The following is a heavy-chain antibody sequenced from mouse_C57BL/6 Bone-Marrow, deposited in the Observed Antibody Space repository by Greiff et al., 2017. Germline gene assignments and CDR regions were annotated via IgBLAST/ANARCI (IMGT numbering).Heavy chain of an antibody. V-gene: IGHV1-64*01. CDR2: IHPNSGST. CDR3: ARLYYYGSSVDY. J-gene: IGHJ2*01. D-gene: IGHD1-1*01. Sequence: QVQLQQPGAELVKPGASVKLSCKASGYTFTSYWMHWVKQRPGQGLEWIGMIHPNSGSTNYNEKFKSKATLTVDKSSSTAYMQLSSLTSEDSAVYYCARLYYYGSSVDYWGQGTTLTVSS. CDR1: GYTFTSYW.